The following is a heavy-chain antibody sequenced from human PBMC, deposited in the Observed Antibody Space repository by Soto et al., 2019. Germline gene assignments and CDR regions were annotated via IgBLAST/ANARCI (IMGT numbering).Heavy chain of an antibody. CDR3: AKDQRLAGYSYECDY. CDR2: ISYDGSNK. CDR1: GFTFSSYG. Sequence: GGSLRLSCAASGFTFSSYGMHWVRQAPGKGLEWVAVISYDGSNKYYADSVKGRFTISRDNSKNTLYLQMNSLRAEDTAVYYCAKDQRLAGYSYECDYWGQGTLVTVSS. J-gene: IGHJ4*02. V-gene: IGHV3-30*18. D-gene: IGHD5-18*01.